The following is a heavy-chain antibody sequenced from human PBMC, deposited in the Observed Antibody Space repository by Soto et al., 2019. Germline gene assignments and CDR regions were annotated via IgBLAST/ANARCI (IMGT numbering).Heavy chain of an antibody. Sequence: PSPTLSLTCAISGDSVSSNTAAWNWIRSSPSRGLEWLGRTYYRSNWRHDYAVSVKSRITVNPDTSRNHFSLQLNSVTPDDTAVYYCARGVAGSGFVLWGPGTLVTVSS. D-gene: IGHD6-19*01. J-gene: IGHJ4*02. V-gene: IGHV6-1*01. CDR2: TYYRSNWRH. CDR1: GDSVSSNTAA. CDR3: ARGVAGSGFVL.